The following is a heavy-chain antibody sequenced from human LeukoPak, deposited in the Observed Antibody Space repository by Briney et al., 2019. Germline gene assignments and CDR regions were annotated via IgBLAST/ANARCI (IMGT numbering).Heavy chain of an antibody. D-gene: IGHD5-12*01. CDR2: ISSSSSYI. V-gene: IGHV3-21*01. J-gene: IGHJ4*02. Sequence: PGGSLRLSCAASGFTFSSYSMNWVRQAPGKGLEWVSSISSSSSYIYYADSVKGRFTISRDNAKNSLYLQMNSLRAEDTAVYYCARDLKWLRFTGRVAGDYWGQGTLVTVSS. CDR3: ARDLKWLRFTGRVAGDY. CDR1: GFTFSSYS.